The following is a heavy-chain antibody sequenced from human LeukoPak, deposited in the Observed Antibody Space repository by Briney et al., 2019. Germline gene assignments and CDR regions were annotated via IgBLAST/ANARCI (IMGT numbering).Heavy chain of an antibody. J-gene: IGHJ4*02. CDR3: AKRGVVIRVILVGFHKAAYYFES. V-gene: IGHV3-23*01. Sequence: GGSLRLSCAVSGITLSNYGMSWVRQAPGKGLEWVAGISDSGGSTNYADSVKGRFTISRDNPKNTLYLQMNSLRAEDTAVYFCAKRGVVIRVILVGFHKAAYYFESWGQGALVTVSS. CDR1: GITLSNYG. CDR2: ISDSGGST. D-gene: IGHD3/OR15-3a*01.